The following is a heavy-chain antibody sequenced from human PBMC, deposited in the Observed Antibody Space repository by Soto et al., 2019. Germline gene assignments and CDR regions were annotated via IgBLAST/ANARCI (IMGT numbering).Heavy chain of an antibody. D-gene: IGHD3-3*01. CDR2: ITYDGSNK. J-gene: IGHJ4*02. CDR1: FSSYA. CDR3: ARDSPLRFLEWLLREFDY. Sequence: FSSYAMPWVRQAPGKGLEWVAVITYDGSNKYYADSVKGRFTISRDNSKNTLYLQMSSLRAEDTAVYYCARDSPLRFLEWLLREFDYWGQGSLVTV. V-gene: IGHV3-30-3*01.